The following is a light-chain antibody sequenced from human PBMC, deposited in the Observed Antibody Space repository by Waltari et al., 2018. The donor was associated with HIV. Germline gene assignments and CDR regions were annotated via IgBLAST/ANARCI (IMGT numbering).Light chain of an antibody. CDR2: GNK. V-gene: IGLV1-40*01. CDR3: QSYDISLSASVV. Sequence: SSSTIGADYDVHWYQQIPGTAPKLLISGNKNLPSGVPDRFSASKSGTSASLTISGLQAEDEADYFCQSYDISLSASVVFGGGTRLTVL. CDR1: SSTIGADYD. J-gene: IGLJ2*01.